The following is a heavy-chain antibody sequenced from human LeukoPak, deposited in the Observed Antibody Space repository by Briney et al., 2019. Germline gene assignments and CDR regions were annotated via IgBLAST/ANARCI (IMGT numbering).Heavy chain of an antibody. V-gene: IGHV4-38-2*02. CDR3: ARVSPEFCSSTSCPDGAEYFQH. J-gene: IGHJ1*01. CDR2: IYHSGST. D-gene: IGHD2-2*01. Sequence: SETLSLTCTVSGYSISSGYYWGWIRQPPGKGLEWIGYIYHSGSTSYNPSLKSRVTISVDKSKNQFSLKMNSVTAADTAVYYCARVSPEFCSSTSCPDGAEYFQHWGQGTLVTVSS. CDR1: GYSISSGYY.